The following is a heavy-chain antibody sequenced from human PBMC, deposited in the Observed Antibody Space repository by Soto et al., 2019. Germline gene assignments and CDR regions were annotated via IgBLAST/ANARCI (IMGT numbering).Heavy chain of an antibody. V-gene: IGHV2-5*02. Sequence: QITLKESGPTLVKPTQTLTLTCTFSGFSLSTSGVGVGWIRQPPGKALEWPALIYWDDDKRYSPSLKSRLTITKDTSKNQVVLTMTNMDPVDTATYYCAHTPHYYYYYYMDVWGKGTTVTVSS. CDR2: IYWDDDK. CDR1: GFSLSTSGVG. CDR3: AHTPHYYYYYYMDV. J-gene: IGHJ6*03.